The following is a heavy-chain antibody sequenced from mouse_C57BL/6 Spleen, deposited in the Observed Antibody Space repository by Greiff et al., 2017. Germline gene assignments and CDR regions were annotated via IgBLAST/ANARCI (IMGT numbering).Heavy chain of an antibody. J-gene: IGHJ2*01. CDR1: GYAFSSYW. Sequence: VQLQQSGASVKISCKASGYAFSSYWMNWVKQRPGKGLEWIGQIYPGDGDTNYNGKFKGKATLTADKSSSTAYMQLSSLTSEDSAVYFCARSPYGNYSHFDYWGQGTTLTVSS. CDR2: IYPGDGDT. D-gene: IGHD2-1*01. V-gene: IGHV1-80*01. CDR3: ARSPYGNYSHFDY.